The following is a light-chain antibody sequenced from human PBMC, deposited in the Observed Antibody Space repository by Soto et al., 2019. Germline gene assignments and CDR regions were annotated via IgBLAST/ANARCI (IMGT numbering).Light chain of an antibody. Sequence: QSALTQPASVSGSPGQSITISCTGTSSDVGSYNLVSWYQQHPGKAPKLMIYEGSKRPSGVSNRFSGSKSGNTASLTISWLQAEDEADYYCCSYAGSSYVFGTGTKLTVL. CDR1: SSDVGSYNL. V-gene: IGLV2-23*01. J-gene: IGLJ1*01. CDR2: EGS. CDR3: CSYAGSSYV.